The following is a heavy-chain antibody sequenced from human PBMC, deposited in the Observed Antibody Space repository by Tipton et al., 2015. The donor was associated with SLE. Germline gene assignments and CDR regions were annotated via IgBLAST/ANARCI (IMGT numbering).Heavy chain of an antibody. J-gene: IGHJ4*02. Sequence: TLSLTCTVSGGSISSGDYYWSWIRQPPGKGLEWIGSIYYSGSTYFNPSLKSRVTISVDTSKNQFSLKLSSVTAADTAVYCCAHGRLWSHIDYWGQGTLVTVSS. CDR3: AHGRLWSHIDY. D-gene: IGHD3-3*01. V-gene: IGHV4-39*07. CDR2: IYYSGST. CDR1: GGSISSGDYY.